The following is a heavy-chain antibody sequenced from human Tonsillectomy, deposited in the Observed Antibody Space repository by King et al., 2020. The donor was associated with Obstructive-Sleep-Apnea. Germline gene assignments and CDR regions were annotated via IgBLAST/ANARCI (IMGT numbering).Heavy chain of an antibody. CDR2: MNPNSGSA. D-gene: IGHD1-14*01. Sequence: VQLVQSGAEVKKPGASVKVSCKAFVYTFTSYDINWVRQATVQGLEWVGGMNPNSGSAGYAQNFQGRVTMTRNTSISTAYMERSSLRSEDTAVYYCARGTRTFDYWGQGTLVTVSS. CDR1: VYTFTSYD. CDR3: ARGTRTFDY. V-gene: IGHV1-8*01. J-gene: IGHJ4*02.